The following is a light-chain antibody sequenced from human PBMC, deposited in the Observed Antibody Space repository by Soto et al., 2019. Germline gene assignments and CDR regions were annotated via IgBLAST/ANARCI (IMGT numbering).Light chain of an antibody. Sequence: EIVLTQSPGTLSLSPGERATLSCGASQSVTSNYLAWYQQKPGQAPSLLIFGASIRVTGIPDRFIGSGSGTDFTLTISRLEPEDFAVYYCQQYVTSLTTFGQGTKVEVK. CDR2: GAS. V-gene: IGKV3-20*01. J-gene: IGKJ1*01. CDR3: QQYVTSLTT. CDR1: QSVTSNY.